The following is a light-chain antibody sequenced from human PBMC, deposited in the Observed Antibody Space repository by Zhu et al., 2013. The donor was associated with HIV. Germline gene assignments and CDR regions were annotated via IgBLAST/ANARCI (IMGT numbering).Light chain of an antibody. J-gene: IGKJ2*01. V-gene: IGKV2-28*01. CDR2: LGT. CDR3: MQSRQTPYT. Sequence: DIVVTQSPLSLHVSPGEPASISCKSSQSLLHSNGYHYLSWYLQKPGQSPQLLIYLGTNRASGVPDRISGSGSGTDFTLEISRVESEDVGVYFCMQSRQTPYTFGQGTKLEL. CDR1: QSLLHSNGYHY.